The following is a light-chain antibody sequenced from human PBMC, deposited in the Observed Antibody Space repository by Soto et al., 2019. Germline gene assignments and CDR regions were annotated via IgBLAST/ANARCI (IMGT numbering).Light chain of an antibody. V-gene: IGKV3-20*01. J-gene: IGKJ2*01. Sequence: EIVLTQSPGTLSLSPGERATLSCRASQSITSNFLAWYQQKPGQAPRLLIYGASTRAAGVPDRFSASGSGTDFTLTITRLEPEDFAVYYCQQYGRSPLMYTFGQGTQLGVK. CDR1: QSITSNF. CDR2: GAS. CDR3: QQYGRSPLMYT.